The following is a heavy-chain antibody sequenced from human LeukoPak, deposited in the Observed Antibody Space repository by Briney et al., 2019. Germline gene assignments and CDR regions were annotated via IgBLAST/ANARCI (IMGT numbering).Heavy chain of an antibody. D-gene: IGHD6-13*01. CDR2: INPSGGST. CDR1: GYTFTSYY. CDR3: ARGGGIAVGGPTWALFDY. Sequence: ASVKDSFKASGYTFTSYYMHWVRQAPGQGLEWMGIINPSGGSTSYAQKFQGRVTMTRDTSTSTVYMVLSSLRSEDTAVYYCARGGGIAVGGPTWALFDYWGQGTLVTVSS. V-gene: IGHV1-46*01. J-gene: IGHJ4*02.